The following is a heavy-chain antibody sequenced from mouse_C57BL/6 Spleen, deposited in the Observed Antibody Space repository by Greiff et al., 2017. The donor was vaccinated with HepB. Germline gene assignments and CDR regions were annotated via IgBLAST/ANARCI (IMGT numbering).Heavy chain of an antibody. Sequence: EVHLVESGPVLVKPGASVKMSCKASGYTFTDYYMNWVKQSHGKSLEWIGVINPYNGGTSYNQKFKGKATLTVDKSSSTAYMDLNSLTSEDAAVYYCARDSVANYYAMDYWGQGTSVTVSS. D-gene: IGHD1-1*01. CDR2: INPYNGGT. CDR3: ARDSVANYYAMDY. CDR1: GYTFTDYY. V-gene: IGHV1-19*01. J-gene: IGHJ4*01.